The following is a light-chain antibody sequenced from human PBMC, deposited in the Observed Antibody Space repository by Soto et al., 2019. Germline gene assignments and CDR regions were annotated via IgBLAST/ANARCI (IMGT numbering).Light chain of an antibody. J-gene: IGLJ1*01. V-gene: IGLV2-14*01. CDR2: EVS. CDR3: SSYTSSSTPV. CDR1: SSDVGGYNY. Sequence: QSVLTQPASVSGSPGQSITISCTGTSSDVGGYNYVSWYQQHPGKAPKLMIYEVSNRPSGVSDRFSGSKSGSTASLIISGRQAEDEADYYCSSYTSSSTPVFGTGTKVTVL.